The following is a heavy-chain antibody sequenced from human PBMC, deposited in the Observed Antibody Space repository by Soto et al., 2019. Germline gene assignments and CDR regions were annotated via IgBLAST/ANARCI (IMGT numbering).Heavy chain of an antibody. CDR2: ISGSGGST. Sequence: GGSLRLSCAASGFTFSSYGMHWVRQAPGKGLEWVSAISGSGGSTYYADSVKGRFTISRDNSKNTLYLQMNSLRAEDTAVYYCAKALPEIAVATMGYWGQGTLVTVSS. V-gene: IGHV3-23*01. J-gene: IGHJ4*02. CDR3: AKALPEIAVATMGY. D-gene: IGHD6-19*01. CDR1: GFTFSSYG.